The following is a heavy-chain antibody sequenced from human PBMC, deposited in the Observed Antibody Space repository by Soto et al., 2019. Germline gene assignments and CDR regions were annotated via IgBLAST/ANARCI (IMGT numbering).Heavy chain of an antibody. V-gene: IGHV3-23*01. CDR2: ISGGNT. CDR1: GFTFSNYG. CDR3: AKAPSSDCNSGACSLRS. J-gene: IGHJ5*02. D-gene: IGHD2-21*01. Sequence: EVQLLESGGGLVQPGGSLRLSYAASGFTFSNYGMSWVRQAPGKGLEWVSSISGGNTFYAGSVKGRFTISRDNSKNTPYLQMNSLTAEDTAVYYCAKAPSSDCNSGACSLRSWGQGTLVTVSS.